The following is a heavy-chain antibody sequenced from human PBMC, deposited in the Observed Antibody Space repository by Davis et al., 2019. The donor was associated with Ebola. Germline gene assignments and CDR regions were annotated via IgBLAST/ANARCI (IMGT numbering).Heavy chain of an antibody. Sequence: PGGSLRLSCAASGFTFSSYSMNWVRQAPGKGLEWVSSISSSSSYIYYADSVKGRFTISRDNAKNSLYLQMNSLRAEDTAVYYCARSKRARDAFDIWGQGTMVTVSS. V-gene: IGHV3-21*01. CDR3: ARSKRARDAFDI. J-gene: IGHJ3*02. CDR1: GFTFSSYS. CDR2: ISSSSSYI. D-gene: IGHD6-6*01.